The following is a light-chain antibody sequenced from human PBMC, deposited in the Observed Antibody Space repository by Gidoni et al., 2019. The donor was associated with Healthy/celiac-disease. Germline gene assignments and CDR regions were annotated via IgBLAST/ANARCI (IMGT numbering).Light chain of an antibody. Sequence: LLTQSPGTLSLSPGERATLSCRASQSVSRSYLAWYQQKPGQAPRLLIYGASSRATGIPDRFSGSGSGTDFTLTISRLEPEDFAVYYCQQYGSLSLTFGGGTKVEIK. CDR1: QSVSRSY. J-gene: IGKJ4*01. V-gene: IGKV3-20*01. CDR2: GAS. CDR3: QQYGSLSLT.